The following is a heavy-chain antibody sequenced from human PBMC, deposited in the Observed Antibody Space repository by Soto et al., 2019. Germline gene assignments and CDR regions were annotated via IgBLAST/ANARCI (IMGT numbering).Heavy chain of an antibody. CDR2: INHSGST. CDR1: GGSFSGYY. J-gene: IGHJ4*02. D-gene: IGHD6-19*01. Sequence: QVQLQQWGAGLLKPSETLSLTCAVYGGSFSGYYWSWIRQPPGKGLEWIGEINHSGSTNYNPSLKSRATISVDTSKNQFSLKLSSVTAADTAVYYCARGKRYSSGFDYWGQGTLVTVSS. CDR3: ARGKRYSSGFDY. V-gene: IGHV4-34*01.